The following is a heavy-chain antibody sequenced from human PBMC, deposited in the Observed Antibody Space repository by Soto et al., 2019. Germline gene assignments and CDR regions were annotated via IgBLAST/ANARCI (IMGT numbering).Heavy chain of an antibody. CDR1: GGSFSGYY. D-gene: IGHD3-10*01. J-gene: IGHJ4*02. CDR3: ARGYYYGSGSYWKYYFDY. V-gene: IGHV4-34*01. CDR2: INHSGST. Sequence: SETLSLTCAVYGGSFSGYYWSWIRQPPGKGLEWIGEINHSGSTNYNPSLKSRVTISVDTSKNQFSLKLSSVTAADTAVYYCARGYYYGSGSYWKYYFDYWGQGXLVTVYS.